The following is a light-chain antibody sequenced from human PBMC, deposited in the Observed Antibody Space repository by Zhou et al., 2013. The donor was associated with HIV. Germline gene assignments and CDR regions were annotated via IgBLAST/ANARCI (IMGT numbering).Light chain of an antibody. V-gene: IGKV3-20*01. CDR3: QQXVTAPIT. Sequence: EIVLTQSPGTLSLSPGERATLSCRASQSVRTNQLAWYQQKPGQAPRLLIYGASSRAPGIPDRFSGSGSGTDFTLTISRLEPEDFAVYCCQQXVTAPITFGQGTRLEIK. J-gene: IGKJ5*01. CDR1: QSVRTNQ. CDR2: GAS.